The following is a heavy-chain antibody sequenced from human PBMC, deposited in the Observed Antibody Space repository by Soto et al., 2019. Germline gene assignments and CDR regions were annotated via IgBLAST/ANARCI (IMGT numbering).Heavy chain of an antibody. V-gene: IGHV3-7*01. CDR3: ARIGWGYDYVWGRYVDN. CDR2: IKQDGTEQ. CDR1: AFSFSSYW. D-gene: IGHD3-16*01. J-gene: IGHJ4*02. Sequence: EVHLVESGGGLVQPGGSLRLSCAASAFSFSSYWMSWVRQAPGKGLEWVANIKQDGTEQYYVDSVKGRFTISRDNAKNSVSLAVTSLRAEHTAVYYCARIGWGYDYVWGRYVDNWGQGTLVAVSS.